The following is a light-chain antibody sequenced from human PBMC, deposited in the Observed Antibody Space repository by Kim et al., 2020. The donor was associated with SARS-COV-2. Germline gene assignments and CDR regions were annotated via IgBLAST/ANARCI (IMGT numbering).Light chain of an antibody. V-gene: IGKV3-20*01. Sequence: EIVLTQSPDTLSLSPGERATLSCRASQTVSSNYLAWYQQSPGQAPRLLIFGASSRATGIPDRFTGSGSRTDFTLTISRVAPEDFAVYSCHQYAGSPWTFGQGTKVDIK. CDR1: QTVSSNY. CDR3: HQYAGSPWT. J-gene: IGKJ1*01. CDR2: GAS.